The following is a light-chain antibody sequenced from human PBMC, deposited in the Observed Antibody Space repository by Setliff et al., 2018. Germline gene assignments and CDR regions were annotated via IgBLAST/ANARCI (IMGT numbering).Light chain of an antibody. Sequence: QSVLTQPASVSGSPGQSITISCTGTSSDIGSYNLVSWYQHHPGKAPKLMIYEVTRRPSGVSNRFSGSKSGNTASLTISGLQAEDEADYYCSSYTSSSTPVVFGGGTKVTVL. CDR3: SSYTSSSTPVV. V-gene: IGLV2-14*02. CDR2: EVT. J-gene: IGLJ2*01. CDR1: SSDIGSYNL.